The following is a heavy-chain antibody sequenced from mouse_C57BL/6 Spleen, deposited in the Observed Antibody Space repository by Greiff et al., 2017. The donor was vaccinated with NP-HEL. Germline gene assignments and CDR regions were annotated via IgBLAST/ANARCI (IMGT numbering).Heavy chain of an antibody. D-gene: IGHD1-1*01. V-gene: IGHV1-81*01. CDR3: ARWGTTVVATKVDY. Sequence: QVHVKQSGAELARPGASVKLSCKASGYTFTSYGISWVKQRTGQGLEWIGEIYPRSGNTYYNEKFKGKATLTADKSSSTAYMELRSLTSENSAVYFCARWGTTVVATKVDYWGQGTTLTVSS. J-gene: IGHJ2*01. CDR1: GYTFTSYG. CDR2: IYPRSGNT.